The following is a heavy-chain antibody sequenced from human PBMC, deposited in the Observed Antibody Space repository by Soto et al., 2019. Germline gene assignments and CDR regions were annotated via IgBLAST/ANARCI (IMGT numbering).Heavy chain of an antibody. CDR1: GFGFSDFA. J-gene: IGHJ4*02. CDR3: ARGGSSGWKSIDY. CDR2: LSYNGRHE. D-gene: IGHD6-25*01. Sequence: QVQLVESGRGVVQPGRSLRLSCTASGFGFSDFAMHWVRQAPGKGLEWVAVLSYNGRHEYYGDSVRGRVTISRDNSRNTLFLQMNSLRGEDTAVYYCARGGSSGWKSIDYWGQGVLVTVSS. V-gene: IGHV3-30*04.